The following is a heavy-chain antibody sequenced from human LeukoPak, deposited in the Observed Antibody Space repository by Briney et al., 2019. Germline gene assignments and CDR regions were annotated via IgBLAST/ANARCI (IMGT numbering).Heavy chain of an antibody. V-gene: IGHV4-34*01. D-gene: IGHD4-11*01. CDR3: ARGRTTETTFYYYYHGMDV. CDR1: GGSFSAYY. J-gene: IGHJ6*02. Sequence: PAETLSLTCAVYGGSFSAYYWSWIRQPPGKGLEWIGEINHSGSTNYNPSLKSRVTISVGTSKNQFSLKLRFVTAADTAVYYCARGRTTETTFYYYYHGMDVWGQGTTVTVSS. CDR2: INHSGST.